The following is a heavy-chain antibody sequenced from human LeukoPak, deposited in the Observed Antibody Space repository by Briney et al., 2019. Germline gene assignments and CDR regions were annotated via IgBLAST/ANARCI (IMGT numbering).Heavy chain of an antibody. CDR3: AKGTYDFWSGYHLSYFDY. CDR2: ISGSGGST. J-gene: IGHJ4*02. Sequence: GGSLRLSCAASGFTFSSYAMSWVRQAPGKGLEWVSAISGSGGSTYYADSVKGRFTISGDNSKNTLYLQMNSLRAEDTAVYYCAKGTYDFWSGYHLSYFDYWGQGTLVTVSS. D-gene: IGHD3-3*01. CDR1: GFTFSSYA. V-gene: IGHV3-23*01.